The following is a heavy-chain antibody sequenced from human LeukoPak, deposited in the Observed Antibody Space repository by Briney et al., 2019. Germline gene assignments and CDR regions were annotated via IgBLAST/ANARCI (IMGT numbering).Heavy chain of an antibody. CDR2: IHYTGST. CDR3: ASLAAGTARLDY. D-gene: IGHD6-13*01. J-gene: IGHJ4*02. V-gene: IGHV4-39*07. CDR1: GGSIRSSTYN. Sequence: SETLSLTCTVSGGSIRSSTYNWGWIRQPPGKGLECIGSIHYTGSTYYNPSLKSRVTISVDTSNNQFSLKLSSVTAADTAVYYCASLAAGTARLDYWGQGTLVTVSS.